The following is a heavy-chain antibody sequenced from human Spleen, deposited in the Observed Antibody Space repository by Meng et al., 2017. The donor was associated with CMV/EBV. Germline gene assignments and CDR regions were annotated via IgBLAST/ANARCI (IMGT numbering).Heavy chain of an antibody. V-gene: IGHV1-8*03. CDR2: MNPNSGNT. J-gene: IGHJ4*02. CDR3: ARVYYDSSGYYYFDY. D-gene: IGHD3-22*01. Sequence: SGYTCPSYDINGVRQATGQGIEWMGWMNPNSGNTGYAQKFQGRVTITRNTSISTAYMELSSLRSEDTAVYYCARVYYDSSGYYYFDYWGQGTLVTVSS. CDR1: GYTCPSYD.